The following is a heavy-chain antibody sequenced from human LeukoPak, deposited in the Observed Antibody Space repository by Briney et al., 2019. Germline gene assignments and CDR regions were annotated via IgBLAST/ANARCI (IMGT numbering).Heavy chain of an antibody. V-gene: IGHV3-48*04. D-gene: IGHD2-2*01. CDR2: ISSSSSTI. CDR1: GFTFSSYS. J-gene: IGHJ5*02. Sequence: GGSPRLSCAASGFTFSSYSMNWVRQAPGKELEWVSYISSSSSTIYYADSVKGRFTISRDNAKNSLYLQMNSLRAEDTAVYYCASQYCSSTSCYWWFDPWGQGTLVTVSS. CDR3: ASQYCSSTSCYWWFDP.